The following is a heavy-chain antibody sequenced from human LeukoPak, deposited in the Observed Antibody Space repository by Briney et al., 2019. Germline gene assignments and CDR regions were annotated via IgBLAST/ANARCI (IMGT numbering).Heavy chain of an antibody. D-gene: IGHD1-26*01. V-gene: IGHV3-7*01. Sequence: GGSLRLSCAASGFDFSDQTMSWVRQAPGKGLAWVTRMKEDGSDVYYVDSVKGRFTISRDNRKKSLYLQMNSLRAEDTAVYYYVRGGATGGRFENWGQGILVTVSS. CDR2: MKEDGSDV. J-gene: IGHJ4*02. CDR1: GFDFSDQT. CDR3: VRGGATGGRFEN.